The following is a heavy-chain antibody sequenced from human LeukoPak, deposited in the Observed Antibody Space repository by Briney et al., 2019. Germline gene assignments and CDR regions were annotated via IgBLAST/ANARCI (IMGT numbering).Heavy chain of an antibody. V-gene: IGHV3-74*01. CDR3: ARGLTLLGYCSSTSCLMNY. CDR2: IDSDGSTT. D-gene: IGHD2-2*01. CDR1: GFTLSSYW. Sequence: GGPLRLSCAVSGFTLSSYWMHWVRQAPGKGLVWVSRIDSDGSTTDYADSVKGRFTISRDNANNTLYLQMNSLRAEDAGAYYCARGLTLLGYCSSTSCLMNYWGQGTLVTVSS. J-gene: IGHJ4*02.